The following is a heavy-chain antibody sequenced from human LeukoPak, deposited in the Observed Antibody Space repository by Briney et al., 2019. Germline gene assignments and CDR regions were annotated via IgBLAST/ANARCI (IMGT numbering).Heavy chain of an antibody. CDR1: GFTFSGSA. D-gene: IGHD3-22*01. CDR3: TRTYYYDSSGRGGAFDI. V-gene: IGHV3-73*01. J-gene: IGHJ3*02. Sequence: GGSLRLSCAASGFTFSGSAMHWVRQASGKGLERVGRIRSKANSYATAYAASVKGRFTISRDDSKNTAYLQMDSLKTEDTAVYYCTRTYYYDSSGRGGAFDIWGQGTMVTVSS. CDR2: IRSKANSYAT.